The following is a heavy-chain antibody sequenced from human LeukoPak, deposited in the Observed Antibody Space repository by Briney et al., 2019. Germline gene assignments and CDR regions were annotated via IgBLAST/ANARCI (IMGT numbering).Heavy chain of an antibody. D-gene: IGHD4-23*01. CDR2: IIPILGIA. Sequence: ASVKVSCKASRGTFSSYAISWVRQAPGQGLEWMGRIIPILGIANYAQKFQGRVTITADKSTSTAYMELSSLRSEDTAVYYCARDLGNSGDYWGQGTLVTVSS. CDR1: RGTFSSYA. J-gene: IGHJ4*02. CDR3: ARDLGNSGDY. V-gene: IGHV1-69*04.